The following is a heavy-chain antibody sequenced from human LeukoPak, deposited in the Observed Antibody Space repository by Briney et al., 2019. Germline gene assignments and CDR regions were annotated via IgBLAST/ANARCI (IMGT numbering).Heavy chain of an antibody. CDR2: IYYSGST. CDR3: ARGQLSWFDP. Sequence: SQTLSLTCTVSGGSISSGGYYWSWIRQHPGKGLEWIGYIYYSGSTYYNLSLRSRLTISVDTYKNQFSLKLSSVTAADTAVYYCARGQLSWFDPWGQGTLVTVSS. CDR1: GGSISSGGYY. V-gene: IGHV4-31*03. J-gene: IGHJ5*02. D-gene: IGHD1-1*01.